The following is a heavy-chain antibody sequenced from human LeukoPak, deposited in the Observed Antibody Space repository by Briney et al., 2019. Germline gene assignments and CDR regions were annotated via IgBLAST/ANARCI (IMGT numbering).Heavy chain of an antibody. Sequence: GRSLRLSCAASGFTFSSYAISWVRQAPGKGLEWVANIKQDGSEKYYVDSVKGRFTISRDNAKNSLYLQMNSLRAEDTAVYYCAREGVSSTSCYYFDYWGQGTLVTVSS. CDR2: IKQDGSEK. CDR3: AREGVSSTSCYYFDY. CDR1: GFTFSSYA. V-gene: IGHV3-7*01. J-gene: IGHJ4*02. D-gene: IGHD2-2*01.